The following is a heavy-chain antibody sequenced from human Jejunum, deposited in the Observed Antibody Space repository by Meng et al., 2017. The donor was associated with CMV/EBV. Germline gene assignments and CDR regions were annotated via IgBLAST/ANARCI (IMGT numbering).Heavy chain of an antibody. CDR1: GYTFSSYD. Sequence: ASGYTFSSYDINWVRQATGQGLEWMGWMNPIRGNTQYAQKYQGRVSMTRDNSTSTAYLELSGLTPEDTAVYYCSRGLRIVGTALAFWGQGTLVTVSS. V-gene: IGHV1-8*01. CDR2: MNPIRGNT. D-gene: IGHD1-7*01. J-gene: IGHJ4*02. CDR3: SRGLRIVGTALAF.